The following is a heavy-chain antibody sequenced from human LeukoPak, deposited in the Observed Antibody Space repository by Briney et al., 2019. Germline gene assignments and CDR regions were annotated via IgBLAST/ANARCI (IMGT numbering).Heavy chain of an antibody. CDR2: IYYSGST. Sequence: SETLSLTCTVSGGSISSYYWSWIRQPPGKGLEWIGYIYYSGSTNYNPSLKSRVTISVDTSKNQFSLKLSSVTAADTAVYYCARDSYSSGWYGYWGQGTVVTVSS. D-gene: IGHD6-19*01. CDR1: GGSISSYY. V-gene: IGHV4-59*01. J-gene: IGHJ4*02. CDR3: ARDSYSSGWYGY.